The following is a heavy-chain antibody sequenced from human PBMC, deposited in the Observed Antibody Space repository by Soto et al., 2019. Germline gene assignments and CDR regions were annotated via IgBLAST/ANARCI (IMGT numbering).Heavy chain of an antibody. CDR1: GFTFRNSA. V-gene: IGHV3-23*01. CDR3: AKGVVDRYVAS. CDR2: ITNSGDHT. J-gene: IGHJ4*02. Sequence: GGSLRLSCAASGFTFRNSAMTWVRQAPGQGLEYVSSITNSGDHTFYADSVKGRFTISRDNSKNTLFLQMNSLRADDTAVYFCAKGVVDRYVASGGPGTLVTVSS. D-gene: IGHD3-9*01.